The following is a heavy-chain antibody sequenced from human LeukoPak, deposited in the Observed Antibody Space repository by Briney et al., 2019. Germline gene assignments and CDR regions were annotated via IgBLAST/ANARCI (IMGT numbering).Heavy chain of an antibody. CDR3: ARDLHMGYRDGYNWLGIFDY. J-gene: IGHJ4*02. CDR2: IKEDGSEK. V-gene: IGHV3-7*04. Sequence: GGSLRLSCAASGFTFTSFWMSWVRQAPGKGLEWVANIKEDGSEKHYVDSVKGRFTISRDNAKNSLYLQVNSLRAEDTAVYYCARDLHMGYRDGYNWLGIFDYWGQGTMVTGSS. D-gene: IGHD5-24*01. CDR1: GFTFTSFW.